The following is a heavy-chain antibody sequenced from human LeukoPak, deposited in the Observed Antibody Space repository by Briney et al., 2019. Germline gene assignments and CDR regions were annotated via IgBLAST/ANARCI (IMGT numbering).Heavy chain of an antibody. D-gene: IGHD4-17*01. CDR3: ARVTLTVTTLGGAFDI. CDR1: GFTFSSYG. CDR2: ISYDGSNK. J-gene: IGHJ3*02. Sequence: PGRSLRLSCAASGFTFSSYGMHWVRQAPGKGLEWVAVISYDGSNKYYADSVKGRFTISRDNSKNTLYLQMNSLRAEDTAVYYCARVTLTVTTLGGAFDIWGQGTMVTVSS. V-gene: IGHV3-30*03.